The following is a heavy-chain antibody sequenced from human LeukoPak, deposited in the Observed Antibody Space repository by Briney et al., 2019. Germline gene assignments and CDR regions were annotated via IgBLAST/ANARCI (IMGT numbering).Heavy chain of an antibody. V-gene: IGHV5-51*01. D-gene: IGHD4-17*01. CDR3: ARHYPGGDYFIDY. CDR1: GSIFTSYW. Sequence: GESLKISCKGSGSIFTSYWIGWVRQMPGKGLEWVGIIYPDDSDTRYSPSFQDQVTISADKSISTAYLQWSSLKASDTAMYYCARHYPGGDYFIDYWGQGTLVTVSS. J-gene: IGHJ4*02. CDR2: IYPDDSDT.